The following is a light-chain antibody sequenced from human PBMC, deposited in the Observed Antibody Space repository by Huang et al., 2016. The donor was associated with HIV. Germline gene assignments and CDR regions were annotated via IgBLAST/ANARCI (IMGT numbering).Light chain of an antibody. CDR3: QQYYNTPFT. CDR2: WAS. Sequence: DIVMTQSPDSLAVSLGERAAINCKSSQSLLYRSNNKNYLAWYQQKPGQPPKLLIYWASTRESGVPARFSGSGSGTDFTLTISSLQAADVAVYYCQQYYNTPFTFGPGTKVDIK. J-gene: IGKJ3*01. CDR1: QSLLYRSNNKNY. V-gene: IGKV4-1*01.